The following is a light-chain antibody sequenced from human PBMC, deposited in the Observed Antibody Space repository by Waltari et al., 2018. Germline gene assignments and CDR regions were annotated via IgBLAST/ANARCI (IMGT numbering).Light chain of an antibody. Sequence: ELVLTQSPGTLSLSPGEGATLSCRASQSVGWSVAWYQQIPGQAPRLVISGTSSRATGIPDRFSGSGSGTDFSLTISRLEPEDFAVYYCQHYVRLPVTFGQGTKVEI. CDR2: GTS. V-gene: IGKV3-20*01. CDR1: QSVGWS. J-gene: IGKJ1*01. CDR3: QHYVRLPVT.